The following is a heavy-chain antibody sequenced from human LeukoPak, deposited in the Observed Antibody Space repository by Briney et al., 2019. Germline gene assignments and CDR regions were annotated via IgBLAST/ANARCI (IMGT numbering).Heavy chain of an antibody. D-gene: IGHD5-12*01. CDR2: ISASGGTI. CDR1: GFTFSNYA. Sequence: PGGSLRLSCDASGFTFSNYAMSWVRQAPGKGLEWVSGISASGGTIYYADSVKGRFTISRDNSKNTLYLRMHSLRVEHTAVYYCAKGIYSGYEYYFDFWGQGTLVTVSS. CDR3: AKGIYSGYEYYFDF. V-gene: IGHV3-23*01. J-gene: IGHJ4*01.